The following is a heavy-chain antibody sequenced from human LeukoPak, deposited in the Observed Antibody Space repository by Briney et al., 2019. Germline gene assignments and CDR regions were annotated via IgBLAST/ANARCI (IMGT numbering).Heavy chain of an antibody. CDR3: VRGVGTN. CDR1: GFTFSTNW. J-gene: IGHJ4*02. D-gene: IGHD2-2*01. Sequence: GGSLRLSCAASGFTFSTNWMHWVRQGPGKGLVWVSHINTDGSITSYADSVKGRFTISRDNAKNTLYLQMNSLRAEDTAVYYCVRGVGTNWGQGTLVTVSS. V-gene: IGHV3-74*01. CDR2: INTDGSIT.